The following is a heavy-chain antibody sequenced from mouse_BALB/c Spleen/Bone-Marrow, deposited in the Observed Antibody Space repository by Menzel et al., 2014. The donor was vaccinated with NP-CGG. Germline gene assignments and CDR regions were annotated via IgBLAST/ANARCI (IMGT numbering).Heavy chain of an antibody. CDR1: GFTFNSYG. CDR3: ARHAYYDQTEVSFVY. CDR2: ISGGGSYT. D-gene: IGHD2-4*01. J-gene: IGHJ3*01. Sequence: DVHLVESGGGLVRSGGSLKLSCAASGFTFNSYGMSWVPPTPEKRLEWVATISGGGSYTFYPDSVKGRFTISRDNAKNNLYLQLSSLRSEDTALYYCARHAYYDQTEVSFVYWGQGTLVTVSA. V-gene: IGHV5-9-2*01.